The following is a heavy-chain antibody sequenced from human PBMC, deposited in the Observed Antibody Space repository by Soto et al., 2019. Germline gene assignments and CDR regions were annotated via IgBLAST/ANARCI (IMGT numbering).Heavy chain of an antibody. CDR2: IIPIFGTA. CDR1: GGTFSSYA. D-gene: IGHD3-3*01. CDR3: ARVVTIFGVVINDAFDI. J-gene: IGHJ3*02. V-gene: IGHV1-69*01. Sequence: QVQLVQSGAEVKKPGSSAKVSCKASGGTFSSYAISWVRQAPGQGLEWMGGIIPIFGTANYAQKFQGRVTITADESTSTAYMELSSLRSEDTAVYYCARVVTIFGVVINDAFDIWGQGTMVTVSS.